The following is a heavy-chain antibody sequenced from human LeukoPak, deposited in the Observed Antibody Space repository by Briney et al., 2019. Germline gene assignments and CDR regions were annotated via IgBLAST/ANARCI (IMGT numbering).Heavy chain of an antibody. CDR3: ARGLEEGDY. J-gene: IGHJ4*02. CDR1: GFTFSSYE. CDR2: ISSSGSTI. D-gene: IGHD5-24*01. Sequence: AGGSLRLSCAASGFTFSSYEMNWVRQAPGKGLAWVSYISSSGSTIYYADSVKGRFTISRDNAKNSLYLQMNSLRAEDTAVYYCARGLEEGDYWGQGTLVTVSS. V-gene: IGHV3-48*03.